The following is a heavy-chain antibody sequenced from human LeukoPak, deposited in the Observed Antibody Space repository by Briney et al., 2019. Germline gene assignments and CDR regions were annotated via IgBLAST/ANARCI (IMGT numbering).Heavy chain of an antibody. CDR3: ARNLAPESIVGALDY. Sequence: SETLSLTCTVSGGSISSSSYYWGWIRQPPGKGLEWIGSIYYSGSTYYNPSLKSRVTISVDTSKNQFSLKLSSVTAADTAVYYCARNLAPESIVGALDYWGQGTLVTVSS. D-gene: IGHD1-26*01. CDR1: GGSISSSSYY. V-gene: IGHV4-39*07. J-gene: IGHJ4*02. CDR2: IYYSGST.